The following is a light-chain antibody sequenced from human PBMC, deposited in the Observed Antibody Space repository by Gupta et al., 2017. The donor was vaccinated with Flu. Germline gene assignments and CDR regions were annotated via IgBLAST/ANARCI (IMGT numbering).Light chain of an antibody. CDR3: SSYSSSTTLSYV. V-gene: IGLV2-14*01. Sequence: TISCTGPSNDVGAYEYVSWYQQHPGKAPKLIIYEVTNRPSGIPNRFSGSKSGNTASLTISGLQAEDEAEYYCSSYSSSTTLSYVFGTGTKVTVL. CDR1: SNDVGAYEY. J-gene: IGLJ1*01. CDR2: EVT.